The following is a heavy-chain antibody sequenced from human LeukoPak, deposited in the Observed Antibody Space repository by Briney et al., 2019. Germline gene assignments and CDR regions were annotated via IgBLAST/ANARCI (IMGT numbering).Heavy chain of an antibody. J-gene: IGHJ4*02. D-gene: IGHD3-22*01. CDR2: INGGGDVT. V-gene: IGHV3-23*01. CDR1: GFTFSSYE. CDR3: ARNYYDSSGYSPFFDY. Sequence: GGSLRLSCAASGFTFSSYEMNWVRQAPGKGLEWVSAINGGGDVTYYADSVQGRFFFSRDNAKNTLYLQLNSLRAEDTAVYYCARNYYDSSGYSPFFDYWGQGTLVTVSS.